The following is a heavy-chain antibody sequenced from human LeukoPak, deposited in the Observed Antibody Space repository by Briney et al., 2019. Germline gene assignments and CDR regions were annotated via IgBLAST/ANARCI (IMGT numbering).Heavy chain of an antibody. CDR2: ISNSGRTI. J-gene: IGHJ4*02. Sequence: GGSLRLSCAASGFTFSDYYMSWVRQAPGKGLEWISYISNSGRTIYYADSVKGRFTISRDNAKNSLYLEMNSLSAADTAVYYCARDSLWSDFWGGPVDYWGRGTLVTVSS. V-gene: IGHV3-11*01. D-gene: IGHD3-3*01. CDR3: ARDSLWSDFWGGPVDY. CDR1: GFTFSDYY.